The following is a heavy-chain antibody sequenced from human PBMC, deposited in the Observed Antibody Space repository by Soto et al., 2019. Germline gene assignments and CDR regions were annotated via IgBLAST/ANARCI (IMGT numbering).Heavy chain of an antibody. J-gene: IGHJ4*02. CDR3: TSDHYYDSSGYSSLTDY. CDR2: IRSKAYGGTT. Sequence: GGSLRLSCTASGFTFGDYAMSWFRQAPGKGLEWVGFIRSKAYGGTTEYAASVKGRFTISRDDSKSIAYLQMNSLKTEDTAVYYCTSDHYYDSSGYSSLTDYWGQGTLVTVSS. CDR1: GFTFGDYA. V-gene: IGHV3-49*03. D-gene: IGHD3-22*01.